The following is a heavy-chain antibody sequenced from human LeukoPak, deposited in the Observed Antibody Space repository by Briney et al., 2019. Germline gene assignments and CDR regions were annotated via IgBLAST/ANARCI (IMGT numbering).Heavy chain of an antibody. CDR2: IYTSGST. J-gene: IGHJ6*03. CDR3: ARIRGGSRNSPDYYYYYMDV. D-gene: IGHD1-14*01. CDR1: GGSISSYY. V-gene: IGHV4-4*09. Sequence: SETLSLTCTVSGGSISSYYWSWIRQPPGKGLEWIGYIYTSGSTNYSPSLKSRVTISVDTSKNQFSLKLSSVTAADTAVYYCARIRGGSRNSPDYYYYYMDVCGKGTTVTVSS.